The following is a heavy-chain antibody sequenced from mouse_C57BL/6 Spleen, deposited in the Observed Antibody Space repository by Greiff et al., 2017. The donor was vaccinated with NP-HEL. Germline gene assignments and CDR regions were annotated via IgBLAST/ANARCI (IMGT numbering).Heavy chain of an antibody. Sequence: QVTLKVSGPGILQPSQTLSLTCSFSGFSLSTFGMGVGWIRQPSGKGLEWLAHIWWDDDKYYNPALKSLLTISKDTSKNQVFLKIANVDTADTATYYCARPSYYGSTSYWYFDVWGTGTTVTVSA. CDR3: ARPSYYGSTSYWYFDV. J-gene: IGHJ1*03. V-gene: IGHV8-8*01. CDR2: IWWDDDK. D-gene: IGHD1-1*01. CDR1: GFSLSTFGMG.